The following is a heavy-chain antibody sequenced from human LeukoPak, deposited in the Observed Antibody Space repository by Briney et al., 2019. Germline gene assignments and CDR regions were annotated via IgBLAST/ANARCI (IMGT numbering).Heavy chain of an antibody. CDR1: GVSISSGGYY. CDR2: IDYSGST. CDR3: ARDVRVGYCSGGSCYEGNGMDV. V-gene: IGHV4-31*03. J-gene: IGHJ6*04. Sequence: SQTLSLTCTVSGVSISSGGYYWSWIRQHPGKGLEWIGYIDYSGSTYYNPSLKSRVTISVDTSKNQFSLKLSSVTAADTAVYYCARDVRVGYCSGGSCYEGNGMDVWGKGTTVTVSS. D-gene: IGHD2-15*01.